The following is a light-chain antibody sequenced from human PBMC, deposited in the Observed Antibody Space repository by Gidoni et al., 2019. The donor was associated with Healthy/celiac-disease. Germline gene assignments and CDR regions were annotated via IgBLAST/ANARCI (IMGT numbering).Light chain of an antibody. Sequence: EMVLTQSPATLSLSPGERATLYCRASQSVSSYLAWYQQKPGQAPRLLIYDASNRATGIPARFSGSGSVTDFTLTISSLEPEDFAVYYCQQRSNWPPGYTFGQGTKLEIK. CDR3: QQRSNWPPGYT. V-gene: IGKV3-11*01. J-gene: IGKJ2*01. CDR2: DAS. CDR1: QSVSSY.